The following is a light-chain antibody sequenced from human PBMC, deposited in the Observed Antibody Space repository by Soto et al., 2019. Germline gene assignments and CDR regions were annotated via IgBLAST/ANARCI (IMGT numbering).Light chain of an antibody. Sequence: EIVLTQSPATLSLSPGERATLSCRASQSVTTFLAWYQQKPDQAPRLLIYDASTRATDIPARFSGSGSGTDFTLTISSLEPEDFAVYYCQQSYSTPYTFGQGTKLE. CDR2: DAS. CDR3: QQSYSTPYT. J-gene: IGKJ2*01. CDR1: QSVTTF. V-gene: IGKV3-11*01.